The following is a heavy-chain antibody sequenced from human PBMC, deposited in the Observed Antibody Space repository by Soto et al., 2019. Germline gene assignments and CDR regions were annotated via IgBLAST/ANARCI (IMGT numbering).Heavy chain of an antibody. CDR3: ARSLDYDFWSGPFDY. CDR2: NYYSGST. V-gene: IGHV4-59*08. Sequence: SETLSLTCTVSGGSISSYYWSWIRQPPGKGLEWIGYNYYSGSTNYNPYLKSRITITVDTSKNQFYLKLSSVTAADTAVYYCARSLDYDFWSGPFDYWGQGTLVTVSS. CDR1: GGSISSYY. J-gene: IGHJ4*02. D-gene: IGHD3-3*01.